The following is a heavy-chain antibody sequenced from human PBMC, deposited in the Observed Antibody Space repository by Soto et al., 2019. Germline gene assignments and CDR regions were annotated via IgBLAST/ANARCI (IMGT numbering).Heavy chain of an antibody. J-gene: IGHJ4*02. CDR3: ARASLWDGYYRFEY. CDR1: GGSISTYY. Sequence: QQHNIGPRTVYSSETLSLTCTVSGGSISTYYWSWIRQPPGKGLEWIGYIYNIGSTNYNPSLKSRVTISVDASKNQFSLRLSSVTAAYTAVYYCARASLWDGYYRFEYWGQGTLVTVSS. CDR2: IYNIGST. D-gene: IGHD3-3*01. V-gene: IGHV4-59*01.